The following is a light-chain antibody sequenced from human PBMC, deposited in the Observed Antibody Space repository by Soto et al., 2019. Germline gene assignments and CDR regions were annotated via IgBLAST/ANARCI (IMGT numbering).Light chain of an antibody. CDR1: QSISSW. J-gene: IGKJ1*01. CDR3: QQYNSYPWT. CDR2: MAS. V-gene: IGKV1-5*03. Sequence: DIQMTQSPSTLSASVGDRVTITCRASQSISSWLAWYQQKPGKAPKLLIYMASSLESVFPSRFSGSGSGTEFTRTISSLQPDDFATYYCQQYNSYPWTFGQGTKVEIK.